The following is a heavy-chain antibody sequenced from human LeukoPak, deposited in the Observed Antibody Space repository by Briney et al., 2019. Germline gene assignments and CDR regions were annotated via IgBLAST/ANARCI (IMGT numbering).Heavy chain of an antibody. CDR3: AKSRGVIRGGSMITGAYFDY. D-gene: IGHD3-10*01. Sequence: GGSLRLSCAASGFTFSSYGMSWVRQAPGKGLEWVSAISGSGGSTYYADSVKGRFTISRDNSKNTLYLQMNSLRAEDTAVYYCAKSRGVIRGGSMITGAYFDYWGQGTLVTVSS. CDR1: GFTFSSYG. CDR2: ISGSGGST. V-gene: IGHV3-23*01. J-gene: IGHJ4*02.